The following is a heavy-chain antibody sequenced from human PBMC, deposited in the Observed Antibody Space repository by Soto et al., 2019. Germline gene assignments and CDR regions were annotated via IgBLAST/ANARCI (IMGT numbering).Heavy chain of an antibody. V-gene: IGHV1-69*01. J-gene: IGHJ2*01. D-gene: IGHD3-10*01. Sequence: QVQLVQSGAEVKKPGSSVKVSCKASGGTFSSYAISWVRQAPGQGLEWMGGIIPIFGTANYAQKFQGRVTITADESPSTAYMELSSLRSEDTAVYYCARLGSGYGDLHWYFDLWGRGTLVTVSS. CDR3: ARLGSGYGDLHWYFDL. CDR2: IIPIFGTA. CDR1: GGTFSSYA.